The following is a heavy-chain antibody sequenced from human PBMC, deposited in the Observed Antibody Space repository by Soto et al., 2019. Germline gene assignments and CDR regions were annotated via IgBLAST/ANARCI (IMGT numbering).Heavy chain of an antibody. J-gene: IGHJ6*02. D-gene: IGHD3-10*01. Sequence: PSETLSLTCTVSGGSISSYYWSWIRQPPGKGLEWIGYIYYSGSTNYNPSLKGRVTISVDTSKNQFSLKLSSVTAADTAVYYCARVNAGGYYYYYGMDVWGQGTTVTVS. CDR1: GGSISSYY. V-gene: IGHV4-59*01. CDR3: ARVNAGGYYYYYGMDV. CDR2: IYYSGST.